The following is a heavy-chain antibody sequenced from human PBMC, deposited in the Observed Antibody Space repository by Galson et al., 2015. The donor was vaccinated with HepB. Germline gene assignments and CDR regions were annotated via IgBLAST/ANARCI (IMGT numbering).Heavy chain of an antibody. V-gene: IGHV3-30*18. D-gene: IGHD5-24*01. Sequence: SLRLSCAASGFNFAHYGMHWVRQAPGKGLEWVAFVSNDGTRSYYADSVKGRFTISRDNSQNTVSFQLNSLRLEDSGVYYCAKDGRWRSANGDHIHHWGQGTLVTVSS. J-gene: IGHJ4*02. CDR3: AKDGRWRSANGDHIHH. CDR2: VSNDGTRS. CDR1: GFNFAHYG.